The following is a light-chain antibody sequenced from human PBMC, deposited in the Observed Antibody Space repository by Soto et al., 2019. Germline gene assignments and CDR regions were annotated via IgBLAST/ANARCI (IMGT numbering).Light chain of an antibody. J-gene: IGKJ1*01. CDR2: GTS. V-gene: IGKV1-39*01. CDR3: QQSYRTPRT. CDR1: QSVTVY. Sequence: DIQLTQSPSSLSASLGDRVTITCRASQSVTVYLNWYQQKPGKAPRLLIFGTSNLQSGVPARFSGSGSGTDFTLTITSLQTEDFATYYCQQSYRTPRTFGQGTKVEIK.